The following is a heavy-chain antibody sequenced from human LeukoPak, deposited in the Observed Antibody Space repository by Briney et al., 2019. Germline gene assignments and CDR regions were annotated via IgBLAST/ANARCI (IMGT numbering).Heavy chain of an antibody. CDR1: GFTFNSYA. CDR2: ISGSGGST. Sequence: GGSLRLSCAASGFTFNSYAMSWVRQAPGKGLEWVSAISGSGGSTFYADSVKGRFTISRDNSKNTLSLQMNSLRAEDTAVYYRAKASYDFWSGYYLVDYFDYWGQGTLVTVSS. CDR3: AKASYDFWSGYYLVDYFDY. D-gene: IGHD3-3*01. J-gene: IGHJ4*02. V-gene: IGHV3-23*01.